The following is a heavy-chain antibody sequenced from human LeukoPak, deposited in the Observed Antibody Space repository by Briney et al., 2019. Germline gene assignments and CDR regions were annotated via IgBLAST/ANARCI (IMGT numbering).Heavy chain of an antibody. V-gene: IGHV1-18*01. CDR1: GYTFTRYG. CDR3: ARVRYGSSALWAFDI. J-gene: IGHJ3*02. CDR2: ISAYNGNT. D-gene: IGHD2-2*01. Sequence: ASVKVSCKASGYTFTRYGISWVRQAPGQGLEWMGWISAYNGNTNYAQKLQGRVTMTTDTSTSTAYMELRSLRSDDTAVYYCARVRYGSSALWAFDIWGQGTMVTVSS.